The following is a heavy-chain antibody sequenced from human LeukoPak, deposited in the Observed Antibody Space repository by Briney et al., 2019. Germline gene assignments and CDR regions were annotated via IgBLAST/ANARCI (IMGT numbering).Heavy chain of an antibody. D-gene: IGHD2-2*01. CDR1: GFTFSSYS. Sequence: GGSLRLSCAASGFTFSSYSMNWVRQAPGKGLEWVSSISSSSSYIYYAASVKGRFTISRDNSKNTLYLQMDSLRGEDTAVYYCAKGDPAFDAFDIWGQGTMVTVSS. V-gene: IGHV3-21*04. J-gene: IGHJ3*02. CDR2: ISSSSSYI. CDR3: AKGDPAFDAFDI.